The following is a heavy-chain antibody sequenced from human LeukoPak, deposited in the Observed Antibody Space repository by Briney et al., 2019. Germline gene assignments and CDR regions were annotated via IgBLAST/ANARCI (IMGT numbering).Heavy chain of an antibody. CDR3: ARGGVNPVDH. CDR1: GSTFSNYA. CDR2: ISGSGGTT. J-gene: IGHJ5*02. V-gene: IGHV3-23*01. D-gene: IGHD1-14*01. Sequence: GGSLRLSCAASGSTFSNYAMNWVRQAPGKGLEWVSGISGSGGTTYYVDSVKGRFTISRDNSKNTLYLQMNSLRAEDTAMYFCARGGVNPVDHWGQGTLVTVSS.